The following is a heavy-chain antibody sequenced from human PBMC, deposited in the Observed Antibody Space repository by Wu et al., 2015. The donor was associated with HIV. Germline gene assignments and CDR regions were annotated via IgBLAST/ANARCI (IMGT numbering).Heavy chain of an antibody. V-gene: IGHV1-2*02. CDR3: ARDATPITTEFDF. Sequence: VKVSCGASGYTFTNYYIHWLRQAPGQGLEWMAWINPSGGATIYAEDFEGRVTVTRDTSSETVYMELSGLTSGDTAIYYCARDATPITTEFDFWGQGTLITVSS. CDR1: GYTFTNYY. CDR2: INPSGGAT. D-gene: IGHD4-11*01. J-gene: IGHJ4*02.